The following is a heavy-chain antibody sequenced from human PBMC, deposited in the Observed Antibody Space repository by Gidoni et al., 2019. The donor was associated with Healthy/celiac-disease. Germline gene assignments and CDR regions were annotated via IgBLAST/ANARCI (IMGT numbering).Heavy chain of an antibody. J-gene: IGHJ1*01. CDR2: IKSKTDGGTT. Sequence: EVQLVESGGGLVKPGGSLRLSCAASGFTFSNAWMSWVRQAPGKGLEWVGRIKSKTDGGTTDYAAPVKGRFTISRDDSKNTLYLQMNSLKTEDTAVYYCTTDPSPATYYDFWSGYYTGAEYFQHWGQGTLVTVSS. V-gene: IGHV3-15*01. CDR1: GFTFSNAW. CDR3: TTDPSPATYYDFWSGYYTGAEYFQH. D-gene: IGHD3-3*01.